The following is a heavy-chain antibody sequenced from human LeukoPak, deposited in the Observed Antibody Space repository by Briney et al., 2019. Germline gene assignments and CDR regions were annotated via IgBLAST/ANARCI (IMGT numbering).Heavy chain of an antibody. CDR1: GFTFSSYW. V-gene: IGHV3-7*01. D-gene: IGHD1-26*01. CDR3: ASPRHDGSYPL. Sequence: PGGSLRLSCAASGFTFSSYWMSWVRQAPGKGLEWVANIKQDGSEKYYVDSVKGRFTISRDNAKNSLYLQMNSLRAEDTAVYYCASPRHDGSYPLWSKGTLVTVSS. CDR2: IKQDGSEK. J-gene: IGHJ4*02.